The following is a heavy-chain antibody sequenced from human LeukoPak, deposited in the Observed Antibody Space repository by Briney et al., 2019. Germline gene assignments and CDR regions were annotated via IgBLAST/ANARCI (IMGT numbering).Heavy chain of an antibody. CDR1: GFTFTSYW. Sequence: GGSLRLSCAASGFTFTSYWMHWVRQAPGKGLVWVSRINSDGSSTSYADSVKGRFTISRDNAMQTLHLQMNSLRAEDTGVYYCAKSGGSNYLDHWGQGILVTVSS. CDR3: AKSGGSNYLDH. J-gene: IGHJ4*02. V-gene: IGHV3-74*01. CDR2: INSDGSST. D-gene: IGHD1-7*01.